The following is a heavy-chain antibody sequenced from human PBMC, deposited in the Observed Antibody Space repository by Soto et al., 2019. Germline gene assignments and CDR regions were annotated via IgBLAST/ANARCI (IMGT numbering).Heavy chain of an antibody. CDR2: ISSSSSYI. D-gene: IGHD6-13*01. Sequence: GGSLRLSCAASGFTFSSYSMNWVRQAPGKGLEWVSSISSSSSYIYYADSVKGRFTISRDNAKNSLYRQMNSLRAEDTAVYYCARGILIRPIDIAAAGTGWFDPWGQGTLVTVSS. CDR3: ARGILIRPIDIAAAGTGWFDP. J-gene: IGHJ5*02. CDR1: GFTFSSYS. V-gene: IGHV3-21*01.